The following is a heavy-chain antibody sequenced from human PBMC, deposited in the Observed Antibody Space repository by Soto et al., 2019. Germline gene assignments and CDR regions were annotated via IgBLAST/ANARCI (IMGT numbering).Heavy chain of an antibody. D-gene: IGHD3-22*01. J-gene: IGHJ4*02. CDR2: ISSQAFGGTT. CDR3: ATVYFYDSSAYYYFDY. Sequence: PGGSLRLSCTVSGFTFDAYAMSWVRQAPGKGLEWVGFISSQAFGGTTEYAASVEGRFTISTDESKTIAYLQMNSLKAADTAVYFCATVYFYDSSAYYYFDYWGQGTLVNVSS. V-gene: IGHV3-49*04. CDR1: GFTFDAYA.